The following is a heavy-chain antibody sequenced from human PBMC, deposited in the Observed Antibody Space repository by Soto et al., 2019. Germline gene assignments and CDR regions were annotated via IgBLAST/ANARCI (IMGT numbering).Heavy chain of an antibody. Sequence: SVKVSCKASGGTFSNYGISWVRQAPGQGLEWMGGIAPIFGTPNYAQQFQGRVTMTTDTSTSTAYMELRSLRSDDTAVYYCARDLLKYVSDYWGQGTLVTVSS. CDR3: ARDLLKYVSDY. CDR2: IAPIFGTP. D-gene: IGHD2-8*01. J-gene: IGHJ4*02. V-gene: IGHV1-69*05. CDR1: GGTFSNYG.